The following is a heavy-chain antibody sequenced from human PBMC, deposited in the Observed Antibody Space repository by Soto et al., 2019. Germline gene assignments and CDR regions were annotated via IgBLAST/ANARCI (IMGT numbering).Heavy chain of an antibody. J-gene: IGHJ6*02. Sequence: PGGSLRLSCAASGFTFSSYALHWVRQAPGKGLEWVAVISYDGSNKYYADSVKGRFTISRDNSKNTLYLQMNSLRAEDTAVYYCARGGSPLLWFGEFQFWGQGTTVTVSS. V-gene: IGHV3-30*01. CDR3: ARGGSPLLWFGEFQF. CDR2: ISYDGSNK. CDR1: GFTFSSYA. D-gene: IGHD3-10*01.